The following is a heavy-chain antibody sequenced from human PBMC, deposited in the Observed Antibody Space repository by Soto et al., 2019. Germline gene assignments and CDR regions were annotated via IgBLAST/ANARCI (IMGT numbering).Heavy chain of an antibody. V-gene: IGHV4-30-2*01. J-gene: IGHJ5*01. CDR3: ARDRGLDNWFDS. CDR1: GGSISSAGYS. Sequence: PSETLSLTCAVSGGSISSAGYSWSCIRQPPGKGLEWIGYIYHSGTTYYNPSLKSRVTISLDRSKSQFSLNLSSVTAADTAVYYCARDRGLDNWFDSWGQGTLVSVCS. CDR2: IYHSGTT.